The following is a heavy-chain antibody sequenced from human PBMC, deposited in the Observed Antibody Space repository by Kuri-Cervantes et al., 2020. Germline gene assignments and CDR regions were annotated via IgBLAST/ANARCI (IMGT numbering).Heavy chain of an antibody. CDR3: AGSMTTAPDLGY. Sequence: SVKDSCKASGYTSNSYSITWVRQAPGQGLEWMGWVCAYNGDTKYVESLQGGVTMTRDTSTNTAYMELRRLRSDDTAVYYCAGSMTTAPDLGYWGQGTLVTVSS. CDR1: GYTSNSYS. D-gene: IGHD3-16*01. J-gene: IGHJ4*02. CDR2: VCAYNGDT. V-gene: IGHV1-18*01.